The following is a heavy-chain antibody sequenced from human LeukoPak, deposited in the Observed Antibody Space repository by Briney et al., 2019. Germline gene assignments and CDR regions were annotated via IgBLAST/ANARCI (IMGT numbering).Heavy chain of an antibody. CDR3: ARHRRMYEADY. V-gene: IGHV5-10-1*01. CDR2: IDPSDSYT. CDR1: GYSFTSYW. J-gene: IGHJ4*02. D-gene: IGHD2-15*01. Sequence: GESLKISCKGSGYSFTSYWISWVRQMPGKGLEWMGRIDPSDSYTNYSPSFQGHVTISADRSLSTAYLQWSSLKASDTAMYYCARHRRMYEADYWGQGTLVTVSS.